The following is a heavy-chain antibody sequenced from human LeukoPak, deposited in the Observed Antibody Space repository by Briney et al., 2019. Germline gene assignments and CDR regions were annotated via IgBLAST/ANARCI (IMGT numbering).Heavy chain of an antibody. CDR1: GGSIGNSPYY. D-gene: IGHD3-10*01. CDR2: IYYSGIT. CDR3: ARDRMVRGVNPDAFDI. Sequence: SETLSLTCTVSGGSIGNSPYYWGWIRQPPGKGLEWVGSIYYSGITYYNPSLKSRVTISVDTSKNQFSLKLSSVTAADTAVYYCARDRMVRGVNPDAFDIWGQGTMVTVSS. V-gene: IGHV4-39*07. J-gene: IGHJ3*02.